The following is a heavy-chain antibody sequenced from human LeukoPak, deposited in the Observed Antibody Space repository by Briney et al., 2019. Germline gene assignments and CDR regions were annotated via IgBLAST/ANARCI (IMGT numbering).Heavy chain of an antibody. CDR2: MYHTGTS. CDR3: ATTRGYSTNDAFDI. J-gene: IGHJ3*02. D-gene: IGHD5-18*01. CDR1: GASITTYY. Sequence: PSETLSLTCSVSGASITTYYWNWIRQSPGKGLEWIGDMYHTGTSDYNTSLPRRVTISLATPNHKVSLTLTPVTAADTAVYSCATTRGYSTNDAFDIWGQGTRVTVSS. V-gene: IGHV4-59*01.